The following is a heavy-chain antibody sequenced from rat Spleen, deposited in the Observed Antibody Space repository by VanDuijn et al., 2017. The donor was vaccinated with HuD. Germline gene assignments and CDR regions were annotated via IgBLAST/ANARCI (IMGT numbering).Heavy chain of an antibody. CDR2: IIYDGTNA. J-gene: IGHJ3*01. Sequence: EVQLVESDGGLVQPGRSLKLSCAASGFIFSDYTMAWVRQAPKKGLEWVANIIYDGTNAYYRDSVRGRFTVSRDNAKSILHLQMDSLRSEDTATYYCARRNIGTTWFGYWGQGTLVTVSS. CDR1: GFIFSDYT. V-gene: IGHV5-17*01. CDR3: ARRNIGTTWFGY. D-gene: IGHD1-5*01.